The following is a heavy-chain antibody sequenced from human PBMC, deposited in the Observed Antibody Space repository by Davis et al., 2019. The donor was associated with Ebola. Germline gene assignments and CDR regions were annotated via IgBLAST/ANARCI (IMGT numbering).Heavy chain of an antibody. Sequence: AASVKVSCKASGYTFATYDVFWVRQAVGQGLEWMGWMNPNNGNTGYAQKFQGRVTMTRNNSINTAYMEVNGPTSEDTAVYYCARGRYSYGYGLDYWGQGSLVTVSS. V-gene: IGHV1-8*01. CDR1: GYTFATYD. J-gene: IGHJ4*02. D-gene: IGHD5-18*01. CDR3: ARGRYSYGYGLDY. CDR2: MNPNNGNT.